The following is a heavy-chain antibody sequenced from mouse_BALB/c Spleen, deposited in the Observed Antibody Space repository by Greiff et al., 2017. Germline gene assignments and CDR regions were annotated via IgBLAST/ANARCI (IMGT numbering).Heavy chain of an antibody. Sequence: EVQLQQSGTVLARPGASVKMSCKASGYSFTSYWMHWVKQRPGQGLEWIGAIYPGNSDTSYNQKFKGKAKLTAVTSASTAYMELSSLTNEDSAVYYCTGDDYDRVPFAYWGQGTLVTVSA. J-gene: IGHJ3*01. CDR1: GYSFTSYW. CDR2: IYPGNSDT. CDR3: TGDDYDRVPFAY. D-gene: IGHD2-4*01. V-gene: IGHV1-5*01.